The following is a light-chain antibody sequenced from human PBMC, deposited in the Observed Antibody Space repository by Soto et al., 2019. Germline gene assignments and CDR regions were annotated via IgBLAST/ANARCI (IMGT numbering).Light chain of an antibody. CDR2: AAS. J-gene: IGKJ4*01. Sequence: DIPLTQAPSFLSASVGDRVTITCRASQGISSYLAWYQQKPGKAPKLLIYAASTLQSGVPSRFSGSGSGTEFSLTISSLQPEAFATYYCQQLHSYPFLTFGGGTKVEIK. V-gene: IGKV1-9*01. CDR3: QQLHSYPFLT. CDR1: QGISSY.